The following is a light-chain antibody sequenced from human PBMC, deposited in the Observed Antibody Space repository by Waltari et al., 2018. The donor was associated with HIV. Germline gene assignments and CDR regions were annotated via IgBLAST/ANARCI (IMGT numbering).Light chain of an antibody. V-gene: IGLV2-23*02. J-gene: IGLJ2*01. Sequence: QSALTQPASVSGSPGQSITISCTGTSSDVGGYNLVSWYQQHPGKAPKLMIYEVSKRPSGVVNRFSGSKSGNTASLTIAGLQAEEEADYYCCSYAGSTTYVIFGGGTKLTVL. CDR1: SSDVGGYNL. CDR3: CSYAGSTTYVI. CDR2: EVS.